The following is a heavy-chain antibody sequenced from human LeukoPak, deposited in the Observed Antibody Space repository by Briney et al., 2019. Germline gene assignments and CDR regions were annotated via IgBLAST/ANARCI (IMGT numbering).Heavy chain of an antibody. CDR1: GFNFDDYA. J-gene: IGHJ6*02. CDR3: VKDMTRGLPLHYYSGLDV. V-gene: IGHV3-9*01. D-gene: IGHD3-16*01. Sequence: PGGSLRLSCTASGFNFDDYAMHWVRQRPGRGLEWVSGISWNSASIGYADSMRDRFTISRDNAKNSLHLQMNSLRPDDTALYYCVKDMTRGLPLHYYSGLDVWGQGTTVTVSS. CDR2: ISWNSASI.